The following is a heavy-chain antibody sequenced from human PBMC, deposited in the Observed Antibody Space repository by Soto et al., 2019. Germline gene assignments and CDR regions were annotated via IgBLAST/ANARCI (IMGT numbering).Heavy chain of an antibody. CDR3: ARDPYYDFWSGSSPATLMDV. CDR1: GFTVSSNY. J-gene: IGHJ6*04. Sequence: GGSLRLSCAASGFTVSSNYMNWVRQAPGKGLEWVSVLYSGGSTYYTDSVKGRFTISRDDSKNTLYLQMNSLRAEDTAVYYCARDPYYDFWSGSSPATLMDVWGKGTTVTVSS. D-gene: IGHD3-3*01. CDR2: LYSGGST. V-gene: IGHV3-66*01.